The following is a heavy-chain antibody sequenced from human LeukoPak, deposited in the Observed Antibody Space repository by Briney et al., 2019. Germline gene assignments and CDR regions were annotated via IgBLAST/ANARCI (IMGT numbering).Heavy chain of an antibody. J-gene: IGHJ4*02. CDR1: GFTFSSYS. CDR3: ARDAAAAGEFDH. CDR2: ISSSSSHI. V-gene: IGHV3-21*01. D-gene: IGHD6-13*01. Sequence: PGGSLRLSCAVSGFTFSSYSMNWVRQAPGKGLEWVSSISSSSSHIYYAASVKGRFTISRDKAKNSLYLQMNSLRAEDTAVYYCARDAAAAGEFDHWGQGTLVTVSS.